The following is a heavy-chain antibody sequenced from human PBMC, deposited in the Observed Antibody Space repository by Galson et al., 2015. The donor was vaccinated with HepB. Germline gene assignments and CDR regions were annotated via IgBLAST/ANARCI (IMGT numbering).Heavy chain of an antibody. CDR2: ISSSSSTI. Sequence: SLRLSCAASGFTFSSYSMNWVRQAPGKGLEWVSYISSSSSTIYYADSVKGRFTISRDNAKNSLYLQMNSLRAEDTAVYYCARYCSSTSCYYFDYWGQGTLVTVSS. D-gene: IGHD2-2*01. J-gene: IGHJ4*02. CDR3: ARYCSSTSCYYFDY. V-gene: IGHV3-48*01. CDR1: GFTFSSYS.